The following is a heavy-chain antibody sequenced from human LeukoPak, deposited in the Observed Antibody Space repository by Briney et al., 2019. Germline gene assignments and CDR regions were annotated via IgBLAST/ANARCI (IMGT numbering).Heavy chain of an antibody. J-gene: IGHJ5*02. CDR1: GGSISSGGYY. CDR2: IYYSGST. Sequence: SQTLSLTCIVSGGSISSGGYYWSWIRQHTGKGLEWLGYIYYSGSTYYNPSLKSRVTISVDTSKNQFSLNLSSVTAADTAVYYCARDRAGISGTTRANWFDPWGQGTLVTVSS. V-gene: IGHV4-31*03. CDR3: ARDRAGISGTTRANWFDP. D-gene: IGHD1-7*01.